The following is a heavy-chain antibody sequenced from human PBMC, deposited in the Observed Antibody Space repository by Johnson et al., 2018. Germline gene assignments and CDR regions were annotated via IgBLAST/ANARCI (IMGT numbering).Heavy chain of an antibody. CDR1: GFIFSSYG. V-gene: IGHV3-30*18. D-gene: IGHD3-3*01. J-gene: IGHJ1*01. Sequence: VQLLESGGGVVQXGRSLRLSCAASGFIFSSYGMHWVRQAPGKGLEWVAVISYDGSNKYYTDPVKGRFTIPRDNSENTLYLQMNSLRAEDTAVYYCAKDKRIYGGSEYFQHWGQGTLVTVSS. CDR3: AKDKRIYGGSEYFQH. CDR2: ISYDGSNK.